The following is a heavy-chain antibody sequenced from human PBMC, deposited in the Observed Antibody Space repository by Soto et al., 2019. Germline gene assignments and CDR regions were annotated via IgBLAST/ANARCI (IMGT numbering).Heavy chain of an antibody. J-gene: IGHJ4*02. V-gene: IGHV3-73*01. Sequence: GGSLRLSCAASGFALSDSDMHWVRQASGKGLEWVGRIRNKVNNYATAYAASVKGRFTISRDDSQNTAYLQMNSLKTEDTAVYYCAALDRHCSAGICYRHYWGQGTLVTVSS. CDR1: GFALSDSD. CDR3: AALDRHCSAGICYRHY. D-gene: IGHD2-15*01. CDR2: IRNKVNNYAT.